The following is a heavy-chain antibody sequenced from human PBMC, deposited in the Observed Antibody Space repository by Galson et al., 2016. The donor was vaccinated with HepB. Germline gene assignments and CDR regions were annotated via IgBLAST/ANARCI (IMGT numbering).Heavy chain of an antibody. J-gene: IGHJ4*02. CDR1: GFTFSGSP. CDR3: TRQPYCGGDCFFDY. V-gene: IGHV3-73*01. Sequence: SLRLSCAVSGFTFSGSPIHWVRQSSGKGLEWVGRSRSKANNYATAYAASVKGRFTISRDHSKNTAYLEMNSLKTEDTAVYYCTRQPYCGGDCFFDYWGQGTLVTVSS. D-gene: IGHD2-21*02. CDR2: SRSKANNYAT.